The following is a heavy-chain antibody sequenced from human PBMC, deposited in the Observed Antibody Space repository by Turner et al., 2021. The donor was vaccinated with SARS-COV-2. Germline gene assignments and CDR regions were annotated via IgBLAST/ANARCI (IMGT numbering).Heavy chain of an antibody. D-gene: IGHD3-22*01. V-gene: IGHV3-21*01. CDR1: GFTFSSYR. Sequence: EVQLVESGGGLVKPGGSLRLSCAASGFTFSSYRMNWVRQAPGNGLEWVSSITSRYTYYADSVKGRFTISRDNAKNSLYLQMNSLRAEDTAVYYCVRDKDSSDYYYWGQGTLGTVSS. CDR2: ITSRYT. J-gene: IGHJ4*02. CDR3: VRDKDSSDYYY.